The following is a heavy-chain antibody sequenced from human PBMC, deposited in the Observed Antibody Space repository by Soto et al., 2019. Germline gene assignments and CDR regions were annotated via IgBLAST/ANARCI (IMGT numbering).Heavy chain of an antibody. V-gene: IGHV1-69*02. CDR1: GGTFSSYT. CDR2: IIPILGIA. Sequence: QVPLVQSGAEVKKPGSSVKVSCKASGGTFSSYTISWVRQAPGQGLEWMGRIIPILGIANYAQKFHGRVTITADKSTSTAYMELSSLRSEDTTVYYCARGVVVVAATRDWYFDLWGRGTLVTVSS. D-gene: IGHD2-15*01. CDR3: ARGVVVVAATRDWYFDL. J-gene: IGHJ2*01.